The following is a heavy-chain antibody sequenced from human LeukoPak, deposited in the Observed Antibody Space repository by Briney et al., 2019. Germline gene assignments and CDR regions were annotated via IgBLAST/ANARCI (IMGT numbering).Heavy chain of an antibody. CDR2: ICSSGSA. D-gene: IGHD6-13*01. J-gene: IGHJ4*02. V-gene: IGHV4-39*07. CDR3: ARGVVAAAGRTFDF. Sequence: SETLSLTCTVSGGSISNRNYHWGWIRQPPGKGLEWIGSICSSGSAYYNPSLKSRVTTSIDTSKNQFSLKLSSVTAADTAVYYCARGVVAAAGRTFDFWGQGTLVTVSS. CDR1: GGSISNRNYH.